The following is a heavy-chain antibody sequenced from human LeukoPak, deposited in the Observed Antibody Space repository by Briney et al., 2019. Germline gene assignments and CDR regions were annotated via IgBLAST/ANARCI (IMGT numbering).Heavy chain of an antibody. CDR1: VGSISSYY. CDR2: IYSSGST. CDR3: ARHADYSAYFYYLDV. V-gene: IGHV4-59*08. D-gene: IGHD5-12*01. Sequence: SSETLSLTCTLPVGSISSYYGSCLPHPPGKRLEWIGYIYSSGSTTYNPPLKSRVTISVHTTKNKISLILNSATSAHTALYYCARHADYSAYFYYLDVWGKGTTVTVSS. J-gene: IGHJ6*03.